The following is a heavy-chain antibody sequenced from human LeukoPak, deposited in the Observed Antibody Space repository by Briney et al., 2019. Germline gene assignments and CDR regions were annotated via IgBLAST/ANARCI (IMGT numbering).Heavy chain of an antibody. CDR2: TDYSGST. CDR1: GDSIGSYY. CDR3: ARQGYGSSWDRFVY. J-gene: IGHJ4*02. D-gene: IGHD6-13*01. V-gene: IGHV4-59*08. Sequence: PSETLSLTCTDSGDSIGSYYWSWIRQPPGKGLEWIGYTDYSGSTNYNPSLKSRATILVDTSKNQFSLNMSSVTAADTAVYYCARQGYGSSWDRFVYWGRGTLVTVSS.